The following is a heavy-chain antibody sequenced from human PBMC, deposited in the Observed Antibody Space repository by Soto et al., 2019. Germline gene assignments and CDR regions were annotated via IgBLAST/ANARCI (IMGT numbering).Heavy chain of an antibody. D-gene: IGHD3-10*01. CDR3: ATRQFDLLGFGELSQLRWFVP. V-gene: IGHV1-24*01. J-gene: IGHJ5*02. CDR2: FDPEDGET. Sequence: QVQLVQSGAEVKKPGASVKVSCKVSGYTLTELSMHWVRQAPGKGLEWMGGFDPEDGETIYAQKFQGRVTMTEDISTDTAYMELSSLRSEDTAVYYCATRQFDLLGFGELSQLRWFVPWGQGTLVTVSS. CDR1: GYTLTELS.